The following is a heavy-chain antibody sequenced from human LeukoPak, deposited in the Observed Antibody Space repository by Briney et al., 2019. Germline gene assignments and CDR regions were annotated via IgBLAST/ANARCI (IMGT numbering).Heavy chain of an antibody. V-gene: IGHV4-34*01. J-gene: IGHJ4*02. CDR3: ARGVAATHFDY. CDR2: INHSGST. CDR1: GGSFSGYY. D-gene: IGHD2-15*01. Sequence: PSETLSLTCAVYGGSFSGYYWSWIRQPPGKGLEWIGEINHSGSTNYNPSLKSRVTISVDTSKNQFSLKLSSVTAADTAVYYRARGVAATHFDYWGQGTLVTVSS.